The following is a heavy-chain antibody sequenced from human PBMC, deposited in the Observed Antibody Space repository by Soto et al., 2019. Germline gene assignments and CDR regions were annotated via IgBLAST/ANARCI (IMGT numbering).Heavy chain of an antibody. CDR3: ARAYCSGGSCYYFDY. CDR2: IFYSGSF. CDR1: GGSLSSYY. J-gene: IGHJ4*02. V-gene: IGHV4-59*12. D-gene: IGHD2-15*01. Sequence: SETLSLTCTVSGGSLSSYYWGWIRQSPGKGLEWIGSIFYSGSFNHNPSLKSRVTISLDTSKNQFSLKLTSVTAADTAVYYCARAYCSGGSCYYFDYWGQGTLVTVSS.